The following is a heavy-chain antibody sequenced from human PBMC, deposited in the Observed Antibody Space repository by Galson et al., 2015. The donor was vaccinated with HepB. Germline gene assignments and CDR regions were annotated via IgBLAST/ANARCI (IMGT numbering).Heavy chain of an antibody. V-gene: IGHV3-23*01. CDR3: AKWRDIFGNYFDH. D-gene: IGHD3-3*01. Sequence: SLRLSCAASGFTFSSYAMSWVRQAPGKGLEWVLAISGSGGSTYYADSVKGRFTISRDNSKNTLYLQMNSLRAEDTAVYYCAKWRDIFGNYFDHWGQGTLVTVSS. J-gene: IGHJ4*02. CDR1: GFTFSSYA. CDR2: ISGSGGST.